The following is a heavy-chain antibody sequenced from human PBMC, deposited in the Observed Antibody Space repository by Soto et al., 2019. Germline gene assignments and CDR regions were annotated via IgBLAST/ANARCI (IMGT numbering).Heavy chain of an antibody. CDR1: GYTFTSYD. J-gene: IGHJ4*02. D-gene: IGHD3-9*01. CDR2: MNPNSGNT. V-gene: IGHV1-8*01. CDR3: AVEVLRYFDWFWSLDY. Sequence: ASVKVSCKASGYTFTSYDINWVRQATGQGLEWMGWMNPNSGNTGYAQKFQGRVTMTRNNSISTAYMELSSLRSEDTAVYYCAVEVLRYFDWFWSLDYWGQGTLVTVSS.